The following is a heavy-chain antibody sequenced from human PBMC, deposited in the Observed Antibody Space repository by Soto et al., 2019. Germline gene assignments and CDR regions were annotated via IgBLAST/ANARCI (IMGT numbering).Heavy chain of an antibody. CDR2: IYYSGST. D-gene: IGHD4-17*01. J-gene: IGHJ5*02. CDR3: ARGGYCDLNWFDP. Sequence: QVQLQESGPGLVKPSQTLSLTCTVSGGSISSGDYYWSWIRQTPGKGLEWIGNIYYSGSTYYNPSLKSRVTISVDTSKNQFSLKLSSVTAADTAVYYCARGGYCDLNWFDPWGQGTLVTVSS. V-gene: IGHV4-30-4*01. CDR1: GGSISSGDYY.